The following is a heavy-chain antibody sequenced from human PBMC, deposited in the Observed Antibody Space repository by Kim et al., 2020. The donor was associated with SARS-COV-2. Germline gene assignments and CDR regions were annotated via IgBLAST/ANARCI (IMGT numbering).Heavy chain of an antibody. CDR3: AKSSTVLWFGEGRKTALHV. Sequence: GGSLRLSCVASGFTFTTYGMHWVRQTPGKGLEWLAVISYDGSVKYYLDSLKGRFTVSRDNSKSTLFLQMNSLTTDDTAVYYCAKSSTVLWFGEGRKTALHVWGQGTRVTVSS. J-gene: IGHJ3*01. V-gene: IGHV3-30*18. CDR1: GFTFTTYG. CDR2: ISYDGSVK. D-gene: IGHD3-10*01.